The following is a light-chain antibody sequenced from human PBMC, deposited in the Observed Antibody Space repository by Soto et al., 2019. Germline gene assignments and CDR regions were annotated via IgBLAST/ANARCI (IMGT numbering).Light chain of an antibody. Sequence: AIRMTQSPSSFSASTGDRVTITCRASQGISSYLDWYQQKPGKAPKLLIYAASTLQSGVPSRFSGSGSGTDFTLTISCLQSEYFATYYCQQYYSYPINFGQGTRLEIK. CDR2: AAS. CDR3: QQYYSYPIN. CDR1: QGISSY. V-gene: IGKV1-8*01. J-gene: IGKJ5*01.